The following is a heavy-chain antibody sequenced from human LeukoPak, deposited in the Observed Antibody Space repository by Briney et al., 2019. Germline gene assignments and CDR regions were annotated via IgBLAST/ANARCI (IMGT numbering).Heavy chain of an antibody. CDR2: INHSGST. D-gene: IGHD6-13*01. CDR1: GGSFSGYY. CDR3: ARAIAAAPFN. V-gene: IGHV4-34*01. Sequence: PSETLSLTCAVYGGSFSGYYWSWIRQPPGKGLEWIGEINHSGSTNYNPSLKSRVTISVDTSKNQFSLKLSSVTAADTAVYYCARAIAAAPFNWGQGTLVTVSS. J-gene: IGHJ4*02.